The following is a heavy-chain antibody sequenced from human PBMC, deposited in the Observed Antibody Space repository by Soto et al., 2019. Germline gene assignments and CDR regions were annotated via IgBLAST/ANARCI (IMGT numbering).Heavy chain of an antibody. Sequence: VGSLRLSCAASGFSVSNIYMSWVRQPPGKGPEWVSVISSGGATFYADSVKGRFTISRDNSKNTLYLQMNSLRVEDTAVYYCARDEASGAYLYRGQGTLVTVSS. J-gene: IGHJ4*02. CDR2: ISSGGAT. CDR3: ARDEASGAYLY. CDR1: GFSVSNIY. V-gene: IGHV3-53*01. D-gene: IGHD1-1*01.